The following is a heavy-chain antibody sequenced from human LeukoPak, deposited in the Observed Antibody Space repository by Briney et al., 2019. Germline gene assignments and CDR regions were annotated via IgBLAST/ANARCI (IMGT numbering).Heavy chain of an antibody. CDR1: GYTFTNYD. CDR3: AREGLDY. J-gene: IGHJ4*02. V-gene: IGHV1-8*03. Sequence: ASVKVSCKASGYTFTNYDINWVRQATGQGLEWMGYMNPNSGNSAYAQKFQGRVTITTDASISTAYMELSGLRSEDAALYYCAREGLDYWGQGTLVTVSS. CDR2: MNPNSGNS.